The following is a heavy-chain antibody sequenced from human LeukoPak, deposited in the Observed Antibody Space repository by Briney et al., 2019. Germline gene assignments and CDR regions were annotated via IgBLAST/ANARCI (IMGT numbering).Heavy chain of an antibody. D-gene: IGHD3-9*01. V-gene: IGHV3-23*01. Sequence: PGGSLRLSCAASGFRFSTYAMHWVRQAPGKGLEWVSAISGSGGGTYYADSVKGRFTISRDNSKNTLYLQMNSLRAEDTAVYYCAKSQVNRFTPDICDYWGQGTLVTVSS. CDR1: GFRFSTYA. CDR2: ISGSGGGT. J-gene: IGHJ4*02. CDR3: AKSQVNRFTPDICDY.